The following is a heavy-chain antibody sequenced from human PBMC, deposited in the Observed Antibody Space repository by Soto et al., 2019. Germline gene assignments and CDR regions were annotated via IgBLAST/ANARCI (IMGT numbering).Heavy chain of an antibody. CDR2: ISGSGGST. D-gene: IGHD3-10*01. CDR3: AKESSPGYYGSGSDFDY. J-gene: IGHJ4*02. V-gene: IGHV3-23*01. Sequence: GGSLRLSCAASGFTFSSYAMSWVRQAPGKGLEWVSAISGSGGSTYYADSVKGRFTISRDNSKNTLYLQMNSLRAEDTAVYYCAKESSPGYYGSGSDFDYWGQGTLVTVSS. CDR1: GFTFSSYA.